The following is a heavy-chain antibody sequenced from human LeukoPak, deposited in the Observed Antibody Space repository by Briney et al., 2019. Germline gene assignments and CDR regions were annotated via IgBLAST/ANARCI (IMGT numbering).Heavy chain of an antibody. D-gene: IGHD2-21*01. J-gene: IGHJ5*02. CDR1: GGSISSYY. V-gene: IGHV4-59*01. CDR3: AKDIPGNH. CDR2: IYNSGST. Sequence: SEALSLTCTVSGGSISSYYWSWIRQPPGKGLESIGYIYNSGSTNYNPSLKSRVTISVDTSKNQFSLKLSSVTAADTAVYYCAKDIPGNHWGQGTLVTVSS.